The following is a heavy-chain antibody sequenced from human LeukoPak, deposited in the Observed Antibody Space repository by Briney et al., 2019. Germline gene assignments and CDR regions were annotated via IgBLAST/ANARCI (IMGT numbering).Heavy chain of an antibody. Sequence: PGGSLRLSCTASGFTFSSYTMTWVRQAPGKGLKWVSTITTGDGNTYYADSVKGRFTISRDNSKNTLYLRMNSLRAEDTAVYYCAKDPAVANTARRFQHWGQGTLVTVTS. J-gene: IGHJ1*01. CDR2: ITTGDGNT. CDR1: GFTFSSYT. V-gene: IGHV3-23*01. CDR3: AKDPAVANTARRFQH. D-gene: IGHD6-19*01.